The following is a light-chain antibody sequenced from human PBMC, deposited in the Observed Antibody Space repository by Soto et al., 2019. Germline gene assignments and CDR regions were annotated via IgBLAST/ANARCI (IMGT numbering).Light chain of an antibody. CDR1: QGVSTW. J-gene: IGKJ4*01. V-gene: IGKV1D-12*01. CDR3: QQTTTFPLT. Sequence: DIQMTQSPSSVSASVGDRVTITCRASQGVSTWLAWYQQKPGKAPNLLIYTASSLQSGVPSRFSGSESGTDFTLTISSLQPEDFAPYYCQQTTTFPLTFGGGTNVEI. CDR2: TAS.